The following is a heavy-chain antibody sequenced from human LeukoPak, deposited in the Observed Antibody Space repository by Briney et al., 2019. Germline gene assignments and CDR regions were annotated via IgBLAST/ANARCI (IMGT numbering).Heavy chain of an antibody. CDR3: ARQGLYDSSDFWTFQH. CDR2: ISDSSGYK. D-gene: IGHD3/OR15-3a*01. V-gene: IGHV3-21*05. CDR1: GFTFSSYS. Sequence: GGSLRLSCEASGFTFSSYSMNWIRQTPGKGLEWVSYISDSSGYKNYADSLKGRFTISRDNAKNSVYLQMNSLSAEDTAVYYCARQGLYDSSDFWTFQHWGQGTLVTVSS. J-gene: IGHJ1*01.